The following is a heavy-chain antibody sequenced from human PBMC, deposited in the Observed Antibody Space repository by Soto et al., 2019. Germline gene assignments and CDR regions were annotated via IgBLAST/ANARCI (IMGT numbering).Heavy chain of an antibody. CDR2: INAGNGNT. D-gene: IGHD6-13*01. CDR1: GYTFTSYA. CDR3: ARDPLGIAAAGGRPGAFDI. V-gene: IGHV1-3*01. Sequence: ASVKVSCKASGYTFTSYAMHWVRQAPGQRLEWMGWINAGNGNTKYSQKFQGRVTITRDTSASTAYMELSSLRSEDTAVYYCARDPLGIAAAGGRPGAFDIWGQGTMVTVSS. J-gene: IGHJ3*02.